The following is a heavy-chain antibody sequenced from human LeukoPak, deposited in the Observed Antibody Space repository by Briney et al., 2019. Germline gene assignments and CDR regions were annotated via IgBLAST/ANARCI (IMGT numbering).Heavy chain of an antibody. CDR2: IYCSGST. CDR3: VREVKNQIQH. CDR1: GGSISSYY. Sequence: PSETLSLTCTVSGGSISSYYWSWIRQPPGKGLEWIGYIYCSGSTNYNPSLKSRVTISVDTSKNQFSLKLSSVTAADTAVYYCVREVKNQIQHWGQGTLVTVSS. V-gene: IGHV4-59*01. J-gene: IGHJ1*01. D-gene: IGHD1-14*01.